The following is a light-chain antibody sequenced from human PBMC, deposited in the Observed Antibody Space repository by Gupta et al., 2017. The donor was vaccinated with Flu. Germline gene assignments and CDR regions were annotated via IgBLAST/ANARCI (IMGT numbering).Light chain of an antibody. J-gene: IGLJ2*01. Sequence: GTYNSVSCYQRHPGKAPKRILFEVSNRPAGVSHRFSGSKSVNTASLTISGLQSDDEADYYCSAYGGTSSLGVFGSGTRLTVL. V-gene: IGLV2-14*01. CDR1: GTYNS. CDR3: SAYGGTSSLGV. CDR2: EVS.